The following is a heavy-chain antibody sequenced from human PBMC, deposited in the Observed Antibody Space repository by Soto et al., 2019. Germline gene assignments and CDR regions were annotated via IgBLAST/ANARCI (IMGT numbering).Heavy chain of an antibody. CDR3: ARVEWFGELSRTIGYYYGMDV. CDR1: GGSISSGGYY. D-gene: IGHD3-10*01. V-gene: IGHV4-31*03. J-gene: IGHJ6*02. Sequence: SETLSLTCTVSGGSISSGGYYWSWIRQHPGKGLEWIGYIYYSGSTYYNPSLKSRVTISVDTSKNQFSLKLSSVADADTAVYYCARVEWFGELSRTIGYYYGMDVWGQGTTVTVSS. CDR2: IYYSGST.